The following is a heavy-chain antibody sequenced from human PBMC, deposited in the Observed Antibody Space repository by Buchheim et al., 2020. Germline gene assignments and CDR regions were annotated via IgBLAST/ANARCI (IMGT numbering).Heavy chain of an antibody. CDR1: GGSFSGYY. CDR2: INHSGST. J-gene: IGHJ2*01. D-gene: IGHD4-17*01. V-gene: IGHV4-34*01. CDR3: ARGLYGDYVFWYFDL. Sequence: QVQLQQWGAGLLKPSETLSLTCAVSGGSFSGYYWSWIRQPPGKGLEWIGEINHSGSTNYNPSLKSRVTISVDTSKNQFSLKLSAVTAADTAVYYWARGLYGDYVFWYFDLWGRGTL.